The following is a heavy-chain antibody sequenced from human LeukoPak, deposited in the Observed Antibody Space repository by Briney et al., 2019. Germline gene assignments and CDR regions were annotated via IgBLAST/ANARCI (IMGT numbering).Heavy chain of an antibody. J-gene: IGHJ4*02. CDR1: GGSFSGYY. V-gene: IGHV4-34*01. CDR3: AREGRIAVAAFDY. CDR2: IYHSGST. Sequence: SETLSLTCAVYGGSFSGYYWSWTRQPPGKGLEWIGEIYHSGSTNYNPSLKSRVTISVDKSKNQFSLKLSSVTAADTAVYYCAREGRIAVAAFDYWGQGTLVTVSS. D-gene: IGHD6-19*01.